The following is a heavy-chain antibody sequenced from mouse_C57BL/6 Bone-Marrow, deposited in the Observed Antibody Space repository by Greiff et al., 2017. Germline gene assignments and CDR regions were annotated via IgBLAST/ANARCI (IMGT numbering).Heavy chain of an antibody. J-gene: IGHJ4*01. D-gene: IGHD2-1*01. Sequence: VQGVESGAELARPGASVKLSCKASGYNFTSYGISWVKQRTGQGLEWIGEIYPRSGNTYYNEKFKGKATLTADKSSSTAYMELRSLTSEDSAVYFCAREGNYYSYYAMDYWGQGTSVTVSS. CDR2: IYPRSGNT. CDR3: AREGNYYSYYAMDY. CDR1: GYNFTSYG. V-gene: IGHV1-81*01.